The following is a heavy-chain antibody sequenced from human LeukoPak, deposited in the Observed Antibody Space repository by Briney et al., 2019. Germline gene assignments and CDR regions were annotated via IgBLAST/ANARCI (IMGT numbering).Heavy chain of an antibody. CDR1: GGSFSGYY. D-gene: IGHD3-10*01. J-gene: IGHJ4*02. CDR2: INHSGST. CDR3: ARVFSSYYGSREFVYADY. V-gene: IGHV4-34*01. Sequence: SETLSLTCAVYGGSFSGYYWSWIRQPPGKGLEWTGEINHSGSTNYNPTLKSRVTISVDTSKNQFSLKLRSVTAADTAVYYCARVFSSYYGSREFVYADYWGQGTLVTVSS.